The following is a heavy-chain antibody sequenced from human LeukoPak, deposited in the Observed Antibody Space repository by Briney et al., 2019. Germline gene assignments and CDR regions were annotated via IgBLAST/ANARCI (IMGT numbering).Heavy chain of an antibody. CDR3: ARLWFGEFFIDY. D-gene: IGHD3-10*01. V-gene: IGHV3-23*01. CDR2: ISGSGGST. J-gene: IGHJ4*02. CDR1: GFTFSSYA. Sequence: GGSLRLSCAASGFTFSSYAMSWVRQAPGKGLEWVSAISGSGGSTYYADSVKGRFTISRDNSKNTLYLQMNSLRAEDTAVYYCARLWFGEFFIDYWGQGTLVTVSS.